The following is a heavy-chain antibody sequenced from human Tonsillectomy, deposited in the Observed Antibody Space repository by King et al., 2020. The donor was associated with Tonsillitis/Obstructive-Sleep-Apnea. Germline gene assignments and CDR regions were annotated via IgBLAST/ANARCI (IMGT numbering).Heavy chain of an antibody. J-gene: IGHJ6*03. CDR1: GGSISSSNW. D-gene: IGHD2-2*01. CDR3: ARVGCSSTSCYAYMDV. CDR2: IYHSGST. V-gene: IGHV4-4*02. Sequence: QLQESGPGLVKPSGTLSLTCAVSGGSISSSNWWSWVRQPPGKGLEWIGEIYHSGSTNYKPSLKSRVTLSVDKSKNQFSLKLSSLTAADTAVYYCARVGCSSTSCYAYMDVWGKGTTVTVSS.